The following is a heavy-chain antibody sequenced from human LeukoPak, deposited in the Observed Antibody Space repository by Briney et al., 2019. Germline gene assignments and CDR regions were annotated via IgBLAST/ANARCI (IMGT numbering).Heavy chain of an antibody. CDR2: ISSSSSYI. Sequence: GGSLRLSCAASGFTFSSYSMNWVRQAPGKGLEWVSSISSSSSYIYYADSVKGRFTISRDNAKNSLYLQMNSLNTDDTALYYCARDRSPDLGWAAESQFDCWGQGTLVTVSS. J-gene: IGHJ4*02. V-gene: IGHV3-21*01. CDR3: ARDRSPDLGWAAESQFDC. CDR1: GFTFSSYS. D-gene: IGHD1-26*01.